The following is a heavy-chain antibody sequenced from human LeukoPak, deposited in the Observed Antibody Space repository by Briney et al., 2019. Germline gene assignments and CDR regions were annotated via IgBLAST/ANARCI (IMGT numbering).Heavy chain of an antibody. D-gene: IGHD6-19*01. CDR1: GFIFSSYG. CDR3: AKGSAWYFDY. CDR2: IQYDGSNE. Sequence: GGSLRLSCAASGFIFSSYGMHWVRQAPGKGPEWVAFIQYDGSNEYYADSVKGRFTISRDNSKNTLYLQMNSLRAEDTAVYYCAKGSAWYFDYWGQGTLVTVSS. V-gene: IGHV3-30*02. J-gene: IGHJ4*02.